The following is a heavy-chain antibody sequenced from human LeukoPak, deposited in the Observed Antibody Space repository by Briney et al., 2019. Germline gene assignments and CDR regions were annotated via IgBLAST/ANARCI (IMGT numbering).Heavy chain of an antibody. CDR1: GASVSSYY. Sequence: SETLSLTCTVSGASVSSYYWSWIRQPPGKGLEWIGYIYYSGSTNYNPSPKSRITISVDTSKNQFPLRLSSVTAADTAVYFCAMGFWYEEYFQHWGQGSLVIVSS. J-gene: IGHJ1*01. D-gene: IGHD6-13*01. V-gene: IGHV4-59*02. CDR3: AMGFWYEEYFQH. CDR2: IYYSGST.